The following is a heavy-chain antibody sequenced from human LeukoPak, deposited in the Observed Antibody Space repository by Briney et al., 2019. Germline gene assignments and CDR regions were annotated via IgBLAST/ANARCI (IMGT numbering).Heavy chain of an antibody. CDR3: AKDGGRYRFDY. Sequence: GGSLRLSCAAPGFPFNAYNIHWIRKAPGRGLEWVSFIRNDETEIHYADFAKGRFTISRDKSKNSVYLQMNSLRPDDTALYYCAKDGGRYRFDYWGQGTMVTVSS. V-gene: IGHV3-30*02. CDR2: IRNDETEI. D-gene: IGHD3-16*02. J-gene: IGHJ4*02. CDR1: GFPFNAYN.